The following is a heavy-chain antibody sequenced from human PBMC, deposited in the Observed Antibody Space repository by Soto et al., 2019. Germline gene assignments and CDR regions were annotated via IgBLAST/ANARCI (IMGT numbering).Heavy chain of an antibody. D-gene: IGHD3-10*01. CDR3: ARGSTDSYPGSRIFDF. CDR1: GLTFGSRA. V-gene: IGHV3-23*01. Sequence: GGSLRLSCVASGLTFGSRAMTWVRQAPGEGLQWVSTITDTGGDAKYADSVRGRFVISRDNSKKTLYLQMTSLTAEDSAMYYGARGSTDSYPGSRIFDFWGRGTLVTVSS. CDR2: ITDTGGDA. J-gene: IGHJ4*02.